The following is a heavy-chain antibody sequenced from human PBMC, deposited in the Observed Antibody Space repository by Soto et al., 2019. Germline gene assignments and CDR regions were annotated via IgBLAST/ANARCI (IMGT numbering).Heavy chain of an antibody. CDR2: IYSGGST. J-gene: IGHJ6*04. D-gene: IGHD3-3*01. Sequence: PSETLSLTCTVSGGFVNSDTHSWSWIRQTPGKRLEWIGFIYSGGSTKNPSLRSRVTISVHTSKNQFSLKLSSVTAADTAVYYCARARKGSGSDYYYHYGMDVWGKGTTVTVSS. CDR3: ARARKGSGSDYYYHYGMDV. V-gene: IGHV4-61*01. CDR1: GGFVNSDTHS.